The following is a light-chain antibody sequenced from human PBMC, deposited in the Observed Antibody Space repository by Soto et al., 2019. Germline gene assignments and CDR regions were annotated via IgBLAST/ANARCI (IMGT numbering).Light chain of an antibody. CDR1: QSVSSN. V-gene: IGKV3-20*01. Sequence: EIVMTHSPATLSVSPLERATLSCRASQSVSSNLAWYQQKPGQAPRLLIYGASSRATGIPDRFSGSGSGTDFTLTISRLEPEDFAVYYCQQYGSSPRTFGQGTKVDI. CDR3: QQYGSSPRT. CDR2: GAS. J-gene: IGKJ1*01.